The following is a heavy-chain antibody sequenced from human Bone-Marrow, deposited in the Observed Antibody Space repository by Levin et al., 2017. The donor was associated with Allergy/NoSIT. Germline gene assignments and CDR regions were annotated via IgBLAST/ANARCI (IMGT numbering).Heavy chain of an antibody. Sequence: GGSLRLSCAASGFTISSNYMSWVRQAPGKGLEWVSVIYSGGSTYYADSVKGRFTISRDNSKNTLYLQMNSLRAEDTAVYYCAREGTGSSWYGSCDWGQGTLVTVSS. CDR3: AREGTGSSWYGSCD. J-gene: IGHJ4*02. V-gene: IGHV3-53*01. D-gene: IGHD6-13*01. CDR1: GFTISSNY. CDR2: IYSGGST.